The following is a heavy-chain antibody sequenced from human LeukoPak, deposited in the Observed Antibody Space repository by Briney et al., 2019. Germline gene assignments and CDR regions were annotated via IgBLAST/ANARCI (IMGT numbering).Heavy chain of an antibody. D-gene: IGHD3-22*01. J-gene: IGHJ4*02. Sequence: GGSLRLSCSASGFTASSNYMSWVRQAPGKGLEWVSSISSSSSYIYYADSVKGRFTISRDNAENSLYLQMNSLRAEDTAVYYCARVKSSYYYDSSGYYYSDYWGQGTLVTVSS. CDR3: ARVKSSYYYDSSGYYYSDY. V-gene: IGHV3-21*01. CDR2: ISSSSSYI. CDR1: GFTASSNY.